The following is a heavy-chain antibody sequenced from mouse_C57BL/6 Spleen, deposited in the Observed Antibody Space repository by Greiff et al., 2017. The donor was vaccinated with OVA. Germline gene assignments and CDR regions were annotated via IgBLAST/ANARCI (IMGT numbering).Heavy chain of an antibody. CDR3: ARSWVLGDYDERYFDY. CDR2: IDPSDSYT. J-gene: IGHJ2*01. D-gene: IGHD2-4*01. V-gene: IGHV1-69*01. CDR1: GYTFTSYW. Sequence: QVQLQQPGAELVMPGASVKLSCKASGYTFTSYWMHWVKQRPGQGLEWIGEIDPSDSYTNYNQKFKGKSTLTVDKSSSTAYMQLSSLTSEDSADYYCARSWVLGDYDERYFDYWGQGTTLTVSS.